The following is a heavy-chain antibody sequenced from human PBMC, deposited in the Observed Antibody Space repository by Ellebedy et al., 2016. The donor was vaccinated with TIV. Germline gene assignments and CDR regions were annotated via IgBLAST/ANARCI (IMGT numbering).Heavy chain of an antibody. CDR1: GFTFSTYW. CDR2: IKQDGSEK. V-gene: IGHV3-7*03. Sequence: GESLKISCSASGFTFSTYWLHWVRQGPGKGLEWVANIKQDGSEKYYVDSVKGRFTLSRNKAKNSLYLQINSLRAEDTAVYYCARKGYHCSWSYDVYYYYAMDVWGQGTTVTVSS. CDR3: ARKGYHCSWSYDVYYYYAMDV. D-gene: IGHD3-10*01. J-gene: IGHJ6*02.